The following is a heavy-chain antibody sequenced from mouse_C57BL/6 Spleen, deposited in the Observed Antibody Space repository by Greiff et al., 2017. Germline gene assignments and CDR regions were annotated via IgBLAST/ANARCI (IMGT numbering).Heavy chain of an antibody. CDR3: ARCGFGFDY. Sequence: EVQLVESGGGLVKPGGSLKLSCAASGFTFSSYAMSWVRQTPEKRLEWVATISDGGSYTYYPDNVKGRFTISRDNAKNNLYLQMSHLKSEDTAMYYCARCGFGFDYWGQGTTLTVSS. CDR1: GFTFSSYA. V-gene: IGHV5-4*01. CDR2: ISDGGSYT. J-gene: IGHJ2*01.